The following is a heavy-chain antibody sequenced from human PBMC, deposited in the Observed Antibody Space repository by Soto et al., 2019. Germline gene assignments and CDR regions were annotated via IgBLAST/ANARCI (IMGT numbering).Heavy chain of an antibody. CDR2: MNPNSGNT. CDR3: ARVYSDYGGRRLDY. D-gene: IGHD4-17*01. V-gene: IGHV1-8*01. J-gene: IGHJ4*02. CDR1: GYTFTSYD. Sequence: QVQLVQSGAEVKKPGASVQVSCKASGYTFTSYDINWVRQATGQGLEWMGWMNPNSGNTGYAKKFQGRVTMTRNTSISTAYMERSSLRSEDTAVYDCARVYSDYGGRRLDYWGQGTLVTVSS.